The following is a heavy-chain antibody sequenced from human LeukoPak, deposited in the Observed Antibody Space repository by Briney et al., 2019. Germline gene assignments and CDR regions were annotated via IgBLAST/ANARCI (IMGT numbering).Heavy chain of an antibody. CDR3: ARGPQLLWFGELPGPLDY. CDR2: INAGNGNT. D-gene: IGHD3-10*01. Sequence: ASVKVSCKASGYTFTSYAMHWVRQAPGQRLEWMGWINAGNGNTKYSQKFQGRVTINRDTSASTAYMELSSLRSEDTAVYYCARGPQLLWFGELPGPLDYWGQGTLVTVSS. V-gene: IGHV1-3*01. J-gene: IGHJ4*02. CDR1: GYTFTSYA.